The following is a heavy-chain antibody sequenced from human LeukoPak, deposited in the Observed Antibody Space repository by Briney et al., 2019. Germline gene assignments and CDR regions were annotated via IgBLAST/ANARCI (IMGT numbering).Heavy chain of an antibody. CDR3: AKGLRGLRNRIMGDTFDL. V-gene: IGHV3-23*01. CDR2: ITYSGVNE. CDR1: RIALSSYA. Sequence: RGSLRLSCVAPRIALSSYAMSWVRQAPGKGLEWVSTITYSGVNEYYTDSVKGRFTISRDNSKDTLYLQMNGLRVEDTAIYYCAKGLRGLRNRIMGDTFDLWGQGTMVAVSS. D-gene: IGHD1-14*01. J-gene: IGHJ3*01.